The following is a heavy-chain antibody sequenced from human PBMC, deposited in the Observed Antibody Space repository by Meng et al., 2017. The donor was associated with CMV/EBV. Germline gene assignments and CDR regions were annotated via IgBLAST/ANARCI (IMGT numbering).Heavy chain of an antibody. CDR1: GYTFSNYY. CDR2: INPTGGST. D-gene: IGHD5-18*01. V-gene: IGHV1-46*01. CDR3: ARDPGGNSYGSLSYFDY. Sequence: ASVKVSCKAPGYTFSNYYMHWVRQAPGQGLEWMGVINPTGGSTNYAQKFQGRVTMTRDTSTSTVYMELSSLRSEDTAVYYCARDPGGNSYGSLSYFDYWGQGTLVTVSS. J-gene: IGHJ4*02.